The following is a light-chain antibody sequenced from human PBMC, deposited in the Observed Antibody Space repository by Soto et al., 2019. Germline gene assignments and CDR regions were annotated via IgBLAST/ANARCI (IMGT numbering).Light chain of an antibody. V-gene: IGKV3D-15*01. CDR1: QSVSSN. CDR3: QQYNNWPWT. J-gene: IGKJ1*01. Sequence: EIVMTQSPATLSVSPGERATLSCRASQSVSSNLAWYQQKPGQAPRLLIYDASTRATGIPARFSGSGSETEFTLTISSLQSEDFAVYYCQQYNNWPWTFGQGTKVDIK. CDR2: DAS.